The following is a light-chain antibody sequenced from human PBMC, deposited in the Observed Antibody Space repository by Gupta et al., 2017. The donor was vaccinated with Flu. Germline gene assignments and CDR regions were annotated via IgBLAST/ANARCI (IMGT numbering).Light chain of an antibody. V-gene: IGKV3-11*01. CDR1: QSVSTF. Sequence: EIVLTQSPATLSLSPGERATLPCRASQSVSTFLAWYQQKPGQAPRLLIYDASNRATGIPARFSGSGSGTDFTLTIGSLEPEDFAVYYCQQRYNWPPITFGQGTRLEIK. CDR2: DAS. CDR3: QQRYNWPPIT. J-gene: IGKJ5*01.